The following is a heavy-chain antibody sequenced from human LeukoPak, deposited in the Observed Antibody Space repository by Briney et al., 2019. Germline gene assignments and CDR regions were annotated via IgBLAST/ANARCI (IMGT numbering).Heavy chain of an antibody. Sequence: SETPSLTCAVSGGSISSGGYSWSWIRQPPGKGLEWIGYIYHSGSTYYNSSLKSRVTISVDRSKNQFSLKLSSVTAADTAVYYCARFRGMGYFDYWGQGTLVTVSS. CDR1: GGSISSGGYS. CDR2: IYHSGST. V-gene: IGHV4-30-2*01. D-gene: IGHD3-10*01. CDR3: ARFRGMGYFDY. J-gene: IGHJ4*02.